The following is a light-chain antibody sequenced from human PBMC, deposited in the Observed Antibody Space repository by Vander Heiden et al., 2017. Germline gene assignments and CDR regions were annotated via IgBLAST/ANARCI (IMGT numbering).Light chain of an antibody. J-gene: IGLJ3*02. V-gene: IGLV2-23*02. Sequence: QSALTQPASVSGSPGQSITISCTGTSSDVGSYNLVSWYQQHPGNAPKLRSYEVSKRPSGVSNRFSGSKSGTTDSLTISGLQAEDEADYYCCSSASSRTVVFGGGTKLTVL. CDR2: EVS. CDR3: CSSASSRTVV. CDR1: SSDVGSYNL.